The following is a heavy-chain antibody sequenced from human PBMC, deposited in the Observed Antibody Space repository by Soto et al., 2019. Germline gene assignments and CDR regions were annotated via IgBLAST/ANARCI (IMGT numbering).Heavy chain of an antibody. Sequence: GESLKISCKGSGYSFTSYWIGWVRQMPGKGLEWMGIIYPGDSDTRYSPSFQGQVTISADKSISTAYLQWSSLKASDTAMYYCARLGYCTNGVCYPRGLKPFDYWGQGTLVTVSS. D-gene: IGHD2-8*01. CDR2: IYPGDSDT. CDR1: GYSFTSYW. J-gene: IGHJ4*02. CDR3: ARLGYCTNGVCYPRGLKPFDY. V-gene: IGHV5-51*01.